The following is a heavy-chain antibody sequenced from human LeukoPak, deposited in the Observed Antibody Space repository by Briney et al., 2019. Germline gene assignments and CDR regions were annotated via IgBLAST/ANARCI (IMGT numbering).Heavy chain of an antibody. V-gene: IGHV3-23*01. CDR3: ATPQSRPFNWFDP. Sequence: GGSLRLSCAASGFTFSSYAMSWVRQAPGKGLEWVSAISDSGGSTYYADSVKGRFTISRDNSKNTLYLQMNSLRAEDTAVYYCATPQSRPFNWFDPWGQGTLVTVSS. J-gene: IGHJ5*02. CDR1: GFTFSSYA. CDR2: ISDSGGST.